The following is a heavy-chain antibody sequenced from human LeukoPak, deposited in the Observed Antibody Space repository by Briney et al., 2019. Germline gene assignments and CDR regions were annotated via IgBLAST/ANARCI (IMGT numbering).Heavy chain of an antibody. Sequence: GGSLRLSCAASGFTFSSYAMSWVRQAPGKGLEWVSAISGSGGSTYYADSVKGRFTISRDNSKNTLYLQMNSLRAEDTGVYYCAKPTYYYDSSGYYETYYFDYWGQGTLVTVSS. CDR3: AKPTYYYDSSGYYETYYFDY. CDR1: GFTFSSYA. CDR2: ISGSGGST. J-gene: IGHJ4*02. D-gene: IGHD3-22*01. V-gene: IGHV3-23*01.